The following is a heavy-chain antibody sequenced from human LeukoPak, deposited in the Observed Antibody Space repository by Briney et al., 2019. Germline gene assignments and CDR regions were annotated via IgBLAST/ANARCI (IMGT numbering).Heavy chain of an antibody. CDR2: IYHSGST. V-gene: IGHV4-39*07. Sequence: PSETLSLTCTVSGGSISSSSYYWGWIRQPPGKGLGWIGTIYHSGSTYYNPSLKSRLTISVDTSKNQFSLRLSSVTAADTAVYYCARDHFIAAPGDFDLWGRGTLVTVSS. CDR3: ARDHFIAAPGDFDL. D-gene: IGHD6-13*01. J-gene: IGHJ2*01. CDR1: GGSISSSSYY.